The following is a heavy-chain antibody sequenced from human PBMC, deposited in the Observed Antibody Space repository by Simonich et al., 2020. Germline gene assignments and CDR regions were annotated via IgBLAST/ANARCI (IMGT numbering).Heavy chain of an antibody. CDR3: ARGKLGLQYDY. J-gene: IGHJ4*02. CDR1: GYTFTGYY. V-gene: IGHV1-2*06. D-gene: IGHD7-27*01. Sequence: QVQLVQSGAEVKKPGASVKVSCKASGYTFTGYYMHWVRQAPGQGLEGMGRINPNSGGTNYAQKCQGRVTMTRDTSISTAYRELSRLRSDDTAVYYCARGKLGLQYDYWGQGTLVTVSS. CDR2: INPNSGGT.